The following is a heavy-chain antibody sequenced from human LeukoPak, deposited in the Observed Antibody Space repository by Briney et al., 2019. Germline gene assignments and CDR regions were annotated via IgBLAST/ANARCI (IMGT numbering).Heavy chain of an antibody. J-gene: IGHJ4*02. V-gene: IGHV3-7*01. Sequence: GGSLRLSCAAPGFTFSSYWMSWVRQAPGKGLEWVANIKQDGSEKYYVDSVKGRFTISRDNARNSLYLQMNSLRAEDTAVYYCARGLYDSSGCYFDYWGQGTLVTVSS. CDR1: GFTFSSYW. CDR2: IKQDGSEK. D-gene: IGHD3-22*01. CDR3: ARGLYDSSGCYFDY.